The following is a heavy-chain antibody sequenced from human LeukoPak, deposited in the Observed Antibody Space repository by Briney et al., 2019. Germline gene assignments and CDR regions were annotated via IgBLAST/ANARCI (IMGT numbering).Heavy chain of an antibody. CDR3: AKVGGGGYCSSTSCYTVDFDY. Sequence: GGSLRLSCAASGFTFSSYAMSWVRQAPGKGLEWVSAISGSGGSTYYADSVKGRFTISRDNSKNTLYLQMNSLRAEDTAVYYCAKVGGGGYCSSTSCYTVDFDYWGQGTLVTVSS. J-gene: IGHJ4*02. CDR1: GFTFSSYA. V-gene: IGHV3-23*01. CDR2: ISGSGGST. D-gene: IGHD2-2*02.